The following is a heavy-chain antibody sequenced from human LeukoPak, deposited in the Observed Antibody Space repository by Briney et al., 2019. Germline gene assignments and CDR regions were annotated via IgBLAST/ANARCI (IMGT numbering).Heavy chain of an antibody. J-gene: IGHJ4*02. Sequence: PGGSLRLSCAASGFTFDNYGMSWVRQPPGKGLEWVSGINWNGGSTGYADSVKGRFTISRDNAKNSLYLQMNSLRADDTAVYYCAREWDSGSYYLFDYWGQGTLVTVSS. V-gene: IGHV3-20*04. CDR3: AREWDSGSYYLFDY. CDR2: INWNGGST. D-gene: IGHD1-26*01. CDR1: GFTFDNYG.